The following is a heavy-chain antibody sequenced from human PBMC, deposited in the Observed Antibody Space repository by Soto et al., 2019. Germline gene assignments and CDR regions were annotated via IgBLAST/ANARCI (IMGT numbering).Heavy chain of an antibody. CDR2: IYYSGST. CDR1: GGSISSGGYY. Sequence: SETLSLTCTVSGGSISSGGYYCSWIRQHPGKGLEWIGYIYYSGSTYYNPSLKSRVTISVDTSKIHFSLKLSSVTAADTAVYYCAIRGDEGGMYAFDIWGQGTMVT. CDR3: AIRGDEGGMYAFDI. D-gene: IGHD3-16*01. J-gene: IGHJ3*02. V-gene: IGHV4-31*03.